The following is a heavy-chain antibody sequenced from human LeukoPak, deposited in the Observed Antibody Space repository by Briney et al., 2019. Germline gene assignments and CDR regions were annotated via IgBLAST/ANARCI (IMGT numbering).Heavy chain of an antibody. Sequence: SETLSLTCTVSGGSISSSSYYWGWIRQPPGKGLEWIGSIYYSGSTYYNPSLKSRVTISVDTSKNQFSLKLSSVTAADTAVYYCARDRDGYCSSTSCSDLTWFDPWGQGTLVTVSS. J-gene: IGHJ5*02. V-gene: IGHV4-39*07. CDR2: IYYSGST. CDR1: GGSISSSSYY. D-gene: IGHD2-2*03. CDR3: ARDRDGYCSSTSCSDLTWFDP.